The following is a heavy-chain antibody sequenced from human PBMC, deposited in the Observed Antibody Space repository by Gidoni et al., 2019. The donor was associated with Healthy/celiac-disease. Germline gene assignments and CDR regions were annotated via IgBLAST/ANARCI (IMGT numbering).Heavy chain of an antibody. Sequence: QVRLVQSGAEVKKPGSSVKVSCTASGAPFSSQSFSWVRQAPGQGLEWMGRIIPILDIANYAQSLQGRVTITADKSTSTAYMELSSLRSEDTAVYYCAVDQCRSTNCYYYYGMDVWGQGTTVTVSS. D-gene: IGHD2-2*01. CDR2: IIPILDIA. CDR1: GAPFSSQS. CDR3: AVDQCRSTNCYYYYGMDV. V-gene: IGHV1-69*02. J-gene: IGHJ6*02.